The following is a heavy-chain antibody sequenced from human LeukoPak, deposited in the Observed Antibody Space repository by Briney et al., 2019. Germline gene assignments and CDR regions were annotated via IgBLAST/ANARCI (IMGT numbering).Heavy chain of an antibody. CDR2: IYTSGST. CDR1: GGPISSGSYY. J-gene: IGHJ4*02. Sequence: SETLSLTCTVSGGPISSGSYYWSWIRQPAGKGLEWIGRIYTSGSTNYNPSLKSRVTISVDTSKNQFSLKLSSVTATDTAVYYCARVASVPAATFDYWGQGTLVTVSS. CDR3: ARVASVPAATFDY. D-gene: IGHD2-2*01. V-gene: IGHV4-61*02.